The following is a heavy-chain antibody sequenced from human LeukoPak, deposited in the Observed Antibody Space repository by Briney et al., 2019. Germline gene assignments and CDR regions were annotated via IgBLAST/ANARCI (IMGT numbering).Heavy chain of an antibody. CDR3: ARASGSGSYYIDY. Sequence: SETLSLTCTVSGGSISSGGYYWSWIRQHPGKGLEWIGYIYYSGSTYYNRSLKSRVTISVDTSKNQFSLKLSSVTAADTAVYYCARASGSGSYYIDYWGQGTLVTVSS. V-gene: IGHV4-31*03. D-gene: IGHD3-10*01. J-gene: IGHJ4*02. CDR2: IYYSGST. CDR1: GGSISSGGYY.